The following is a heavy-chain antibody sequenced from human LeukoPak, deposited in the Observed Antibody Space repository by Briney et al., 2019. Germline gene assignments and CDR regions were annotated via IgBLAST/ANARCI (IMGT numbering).Heavy chain of an antibody. V-gene: IGHV3-11*05. D-gene: IGHD3-9*01. Sequence: TGGSLRLSCAASGFSFSDYYMSWIRQAPGKGLEWVSYISSSTNYADSVKGRFTISRDNAKNSLYLQMNSLRAEDTAVYYCARGSDILSPFDYWGQGTLVTVSS. CDR1: GFSFSDYY. CDR3: ARGSDILSPFDY. J-gene: IGHJ4*02. CDR2: ISSST.